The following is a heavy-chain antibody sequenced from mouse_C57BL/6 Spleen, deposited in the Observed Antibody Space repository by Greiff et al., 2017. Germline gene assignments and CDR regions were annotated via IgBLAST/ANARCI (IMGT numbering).Heavy chain of an antibody. CDR1: GYTFTSYW. CDR3: ERGLGNSAWFAY. Sequence: VQLQQPGAELVKPGASVKLSCKASGYTFTSYWMHWVKQRPGQGLEWIGMIHPNSGSTNYNEKFKNKATLTVDKSSSTAYMQLSSLTSEDSAVDYCERGLGNSAWFAYWGQGTMVTVSA. V-gene: IGHV1-64*01. D-gene: IGHD2-1*01. J-gene: IGHJ3*01. CDR2: IHPNSGST.